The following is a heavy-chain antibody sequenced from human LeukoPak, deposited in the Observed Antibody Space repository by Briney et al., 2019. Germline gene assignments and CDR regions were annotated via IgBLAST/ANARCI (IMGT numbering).Heavy chain of an antibody. Sequence: SETLSLTCSFSGASMSLAFWTWIRQPAGKGLEWIGRIYTSGSTNYNPSLKSRVTISVDTSKNQFSLKLSSVTAADTAVYYCARSRSTIVVPAAHFDYWGQGTLVTVSS. CDR3: ARSRSTIVVPAAHFDY. V-gene: IGHV4-4*07. CDR2: IYTSGST. CDR1: GASMSLAF. J-gene: IGHJ4*02. D-gene: IGHD2-2*01.